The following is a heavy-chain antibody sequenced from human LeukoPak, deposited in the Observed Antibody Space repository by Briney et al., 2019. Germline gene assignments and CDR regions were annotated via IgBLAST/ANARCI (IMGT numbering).Heavy chain of an antibody. CDR1: GFTFSSYA. CDR2: ISGSGGST. D-gene: IGHD6-13*01. J-gene: IGHJ4*02. Sequence: GGSLRLSCAASGFTFSSYAMSWVRQAPGKGLEWVSAISGSGGSTYYADSVKGRFTISRDNSKNTLYLQMDSLRAEDTAVYYCARDSGGGSSWDYWGQGTLVTVSS. V-gene: IGHV3-23*01. CDR3: ARDSGGGSSWDY.